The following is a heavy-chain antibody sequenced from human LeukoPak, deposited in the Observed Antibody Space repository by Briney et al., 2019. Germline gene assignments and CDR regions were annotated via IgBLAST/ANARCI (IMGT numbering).Heavy chain of an antibody. D-gene: IGHD5-18*01. J-gene: IGHJ4*02. Sequence: PGGSLRLSCSASGFTFSTYAMHWVRQAPGKGLEYVSAISSNGGSTYYADSVKGRFTISRDNSKNILYLQMSSLRAEDTAVYYCVKDRWIQLGGNFDYWGQGTLVTVSS. CDR1: GFTFSTYA. CDR3: VKDRWIQLGGNFDY. CDR2: ISSNGGST. V-gene: IGHV3-64D*06.